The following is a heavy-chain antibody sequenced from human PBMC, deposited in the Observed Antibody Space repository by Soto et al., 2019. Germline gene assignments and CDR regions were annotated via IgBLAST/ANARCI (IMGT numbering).Heavy chain of an antibody. J-gene: IGHJ4*02. CDR1: GFTFTSYY. CDR3: ARGRGGGYGLDF. CDR2: IDLRGGDT. D-gene: IGHD1-26*01. Sequence: QVQLVQSGAELKSPGASVKVSCKTSGFTFTSYYMHWVRQAPGQGLEWMGLIDLRGGDTRYAPKFQGRVTMTRDTSANRVYMELTSLRSEDMAAYCCARGRGGGYGLDFWGQGTLVTVSS. V-gene: IGHV1-46*01.